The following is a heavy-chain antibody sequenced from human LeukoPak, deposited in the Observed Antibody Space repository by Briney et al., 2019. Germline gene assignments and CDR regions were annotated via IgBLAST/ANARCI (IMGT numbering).Heavy chain of an antibody. V-gene: IGHV3-11*04. CDR3: ARDPYSGSYGADYYYYMDV. J-gene: IGHJ6*03. Sequence: GGSLRLSCAASGFTFSDYFMSWIRQAPGKGLEWVSYITSRGSTIYYADSVKGRFTISRDNAKSSLYLQMNSLRAEDTAVYYCARDPYSGSYGADYYYYMDVWGKGTTVTISS. D-gene: IGHD1-26*01. CDR2: ITSRGSTI. CDR1: GFTFSDYF.